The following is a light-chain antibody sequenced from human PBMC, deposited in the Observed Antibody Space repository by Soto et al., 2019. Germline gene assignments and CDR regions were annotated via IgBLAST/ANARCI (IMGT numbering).Light chain of an antibody. J-gene: IGKJ1*01. CDR3: QQYSISPWT. CDR2: GAS. CDR1: QSVSGSF. Sequence: EIVLTQSPGTLSLSPGERATLSCRASQSVSGSFLAWYQQKPGQAPRLLIYGASSRATGIPDRFSGSGSGTDYTLTISILEPEDFAVYYCQQYSISPWTFGQGTKVEIK. V-gene: IGKV3-20*01.